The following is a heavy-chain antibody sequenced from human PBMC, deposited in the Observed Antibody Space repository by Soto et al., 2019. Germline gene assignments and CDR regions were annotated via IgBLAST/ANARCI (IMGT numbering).Heavy chain of an antibody. CDR3: WTENSGDSLFDY. J-gene: IGHJ4*02. Sequence: EVQLLESGGGLVQPGGSLRLSCAASGFTFSSYAMSWVRQAPGKGLEWVSAISGSGGSTYYADSVKGRFTISRDNSKNTPYQQQNSSRAEDTAVEYCWTENSGDSLFDYWGQGTLVTVSS. V-gene: IGHV3-23*01. CDR2: ISGSGGST. D-gene: IGHD2-21*02. CDR1: GFTFSSYA.